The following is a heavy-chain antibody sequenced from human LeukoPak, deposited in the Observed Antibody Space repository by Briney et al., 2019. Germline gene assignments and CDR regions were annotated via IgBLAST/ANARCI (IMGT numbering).Heavy chain of an antibody. Sequence: GGSLRLACAASGFTFSDYTSWIRQAPGKGLEWVSYISSSSRYTNYADSVKGRFTISRDNAKNTLYLQMNSLRAEDTAVYYCARGWSGMDVWGQGTTVTVSS. CDR3: ARGWSGMDV. J-gene: IGHJ6*02. V-gene: IGHV3-11*06. CDR1: GFTFSDY. D-gene: IGHD3-3*01. CDR2: ISSSSRYT.